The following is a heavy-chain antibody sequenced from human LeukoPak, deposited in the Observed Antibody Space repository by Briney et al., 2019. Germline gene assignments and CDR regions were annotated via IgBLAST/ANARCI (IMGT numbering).Heavy chain of an antibody. V-gene: IGHV4-34*01. CDR3: ARGRRWSDP. J-gene: IGHJ5*02. CDR1: GGSFSGYY. CDR2: INHSGST. Sequence: SETLSLTCAVYGGSFSGYYWSWIRQPPGKGLEWIGEINHSGSTNYNPSLKSRVTISVDTSKNQFSLKLSSVTAADTAVYYCARGRRWSDPWGQGTLVTVSS. D-gene: IGHD6-6*01.